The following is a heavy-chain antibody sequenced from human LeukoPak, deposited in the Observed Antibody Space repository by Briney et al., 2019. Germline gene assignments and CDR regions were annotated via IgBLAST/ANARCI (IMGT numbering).Heavy chain of an antibody. V-gene: IGHV1-18*01. CDR1: VYTFTIYG. D-gene: IGHD5-18*01. Sequence: ASVEVSCKASVYTFTIYGTSWVRQAPGQGLEWMGWISAYNGNTHYAQKLQGRVTMTTDTSTSTAYMELRSLRSDDTAVYYCAREGIRLWLDLSYWGQGTLVTVSS. CDR3: AREGIRLWLDLSY. CDR2: ISAYNGNT. J-gene: IGHJ4*02.